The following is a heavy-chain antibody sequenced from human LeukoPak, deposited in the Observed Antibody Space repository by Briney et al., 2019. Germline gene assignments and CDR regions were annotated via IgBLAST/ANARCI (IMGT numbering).Heavy chain of an antibody. D-gene: IGHD2-2*01. CDR1: GYTFTSYG. CDR2: IGAYNGNT. V-gene: IGHV1-18*01. Sequence: ASVKVSCKASGYTFTSYGISWVRQAPGQGLEWMGWIGAYNGNTNYAQKLQGRVTMTTDTSTSTAYMELRSLRSDDTAVYYCARDFVRYCSSTSCYDGSYYYYYYGMDVWGQGTTVTVSS. J-gene: IGHJ6*02. CDR3: ARDFVRYCSSTSCYDGSYYYYYYGMDV.